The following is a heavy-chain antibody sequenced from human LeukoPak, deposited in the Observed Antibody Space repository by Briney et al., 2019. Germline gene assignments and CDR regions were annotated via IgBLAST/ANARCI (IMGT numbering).Heavy chain of an antibody. CDR3: AKLSFGGFPFAR. Sequence: GGSLRLSCAASGFSFSTYAMSWVRQAPGKGLEWVSAISGSGGSTYYADSVKGRFTISRDNSKNTLYLQMNSLRAEDTAVYYCAKLSFGGFPFARWGQGTLVTVSS. D-gene: IGHD3-16*01. J-gene: IGHJ4*02. CDR1: GFSFSTYA. CDR2: ISGSGGST. V-gene: IGHV3-23*01.